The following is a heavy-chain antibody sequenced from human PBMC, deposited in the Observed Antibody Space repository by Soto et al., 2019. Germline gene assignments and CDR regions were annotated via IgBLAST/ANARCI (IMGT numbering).Heavy chain of an antibody. CDR1: GFSVSTDY. Sequence: PGGSLRLSCAASGFSVSTDYMSWVRQAPGKGLEWVAIVYDGGRTYYADSVQGRFTISRHTSENTVSLEMNSLTTEDTAVYYCAREIPQSWGSWGQGTLVTVS. CDR3: AREIPQSWGS. J-gene: IGHJ5*02. CDR2: VYDGGRT. D-gene: IGHD7-27*01. V-gene: IGHV3-53*04.